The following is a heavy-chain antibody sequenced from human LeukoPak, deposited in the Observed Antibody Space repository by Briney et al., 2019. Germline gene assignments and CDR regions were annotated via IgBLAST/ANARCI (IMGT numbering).Heavy chain of an antibody. CDR1: GGFISNYY. Sequence: SETLSLTCTGSGGFISNYYWSWIRQPPGKGLEWIGYIYYSGSTNYNPSLKSRVTISVDTSKNEFSLKLSSVTAADTAVYYCARHRVGPLYGSGNSIAYWGQGTLVTVSS. CDR2: IYYSGST. V-gene: IGHV4-59*08. D-gene: IGHD3-10*01. J-gene: IGHJ4*02. CDR3: ARHRVGPLYGSGNSIAY.